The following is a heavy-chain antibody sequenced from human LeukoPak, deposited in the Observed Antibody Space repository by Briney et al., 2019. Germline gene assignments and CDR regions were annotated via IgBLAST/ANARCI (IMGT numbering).Heavy chain of an antibody. CDR1: GFVFSSHA. CDR3: VREAGYCTEASCSNTNWFDP. J-gene: IGHJ5*02. CDR2: IGNGY. Sequence: GGSLRLSCVASGFVFSSHAMSWVRQAPGKGLEWVAAIGNGYYYADSAKGRFTISRDNSKNTVYLQMRSLRAEDTAVYFCVREAGYCTEASCSNTNWFDPWGQGTLVTVSS. D-gene: IGHD2-8*02. V-gene: IGHV3-23*01.